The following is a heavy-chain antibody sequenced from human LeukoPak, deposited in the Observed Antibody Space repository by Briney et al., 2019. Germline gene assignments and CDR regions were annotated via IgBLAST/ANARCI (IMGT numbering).Heavy chain of an antibody. CDR2: IKSKTDGGTT. CDR3: TRGGTMVRGVIIN. Sequence: SGGSLRLSCAASGFTFSNAWMSWVRQAPGKGLEWVGRIKSKTDGGTTDYAAPVKGRFTISRDDSKNTLYLQMNSLKTEDTAVYYCTRGGTMVRGVIINWGQGTLVTVSS. J-gene: IGHJ4*02. V-gene: IGHV3-15*01. CDR1: GFTFSNAW. D-gene: IGHD3-10*01.